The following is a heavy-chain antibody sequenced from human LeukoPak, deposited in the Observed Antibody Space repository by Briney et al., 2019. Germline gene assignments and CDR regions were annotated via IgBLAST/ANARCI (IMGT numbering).Heavy chain of an antibody. CDR2: IYHSGTT. D-gene: IGHD2-15*01. V-gene: IGHV4-59*01. CDR3: AQKAPYSPGYSQQ. CDR1: GGSITSYF. J-gene: IGHJ1*01. Sequence: SETLFLTCTVSGGSITSYFWTWIRQPPGKGLEWIGYIYHSGTTNYNPSLKSRVSISVDTSKNQFSLKLSSVTAADTAVYYCAQKAPYSPGYSQQWGQGTLVTVSS.